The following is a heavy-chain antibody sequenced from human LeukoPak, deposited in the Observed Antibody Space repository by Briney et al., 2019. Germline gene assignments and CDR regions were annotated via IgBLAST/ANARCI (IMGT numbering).Heavy chain of an antibody. D-gene: IGHD3-22*01. CDR3: ARSSSSGNYQSYYFDF. J-gene: IGHJ4*02. CDR1: GFSPSTSRMS. V-gene: IGHV2-70*17. CDR2: IDWDDDK. Sequence: ESGPALVKPTQTLTLTCTFSGFSPSTSRMSVSWTRQPPGKALEWLARIDWDDDKFYSPSLKTRLTISKDTSKNQVVLRMANMDPVDTATYFGARSSSSGNYQSYYFDFWGQGTLVAVSS.